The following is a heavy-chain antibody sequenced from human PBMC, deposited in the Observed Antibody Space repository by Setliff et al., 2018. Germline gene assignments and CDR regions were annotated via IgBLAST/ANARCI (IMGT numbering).Heavy chain of an antibody. Sequence: PGGSLRLSCAASGFIFSSSQMSWVRQAPGKGLEWVAMIMTDGSGKFYVDSVAGRLTISRDNTKNSLDLQMTSLRAEDAAVYYCVTDWSGPDNTFGYWGQGTLVTVSS. CDR2: IMTDGSGK. D-gene: IGHD1-1*01. CDR3: VTDWSGPDNTFGY. CDR1: GFIFSSSQ. J-gene: IGHJ4*02. V-gene: IGHV3-7*01.